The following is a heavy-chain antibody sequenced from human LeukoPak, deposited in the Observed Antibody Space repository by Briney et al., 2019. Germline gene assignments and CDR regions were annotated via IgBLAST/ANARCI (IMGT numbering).Heavy chain of an antibody. J-gene: IGHJ3*02. V-gene: IGHV4-30-4*02. Sequence: PSETLSLTCTVSGGSISSGDYYWSWIRQPPGKGLEWIGYIYYSGSTYYNPSLKSRVTISVDTSKNQFSLKLSSVTAADTAVYYCARDRCSSTSCHSQDAFDIWGQGTMVTVSS. CDR2: IYYSGST. CDR1: GGSISSGDYY. CDR3: ARDRCSSTSCHSQDAFDI. D-gene: IGHD2-2*02.